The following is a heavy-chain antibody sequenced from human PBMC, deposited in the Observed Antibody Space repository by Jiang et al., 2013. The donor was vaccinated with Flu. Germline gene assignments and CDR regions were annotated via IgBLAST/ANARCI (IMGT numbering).Heavy chain of an antibody. CDR2: IYYSGST. CDR3: ARGEQQLAFDY. D-gene: IGHD6-13*01. V-gene: IGHV4-30-4*01. J-gene: IGHJ4*02. CDR1: GGSINSGDYY. Sequence: PGLVKPSQTLSLTCTVSGGSINSGDYYWSWIRQPPGKGLEWIGYIYYSGSTYYNPSLKSRLTISLDTSKNQFSLKLSSVTAADTAVYYCARGEQQLAFDYWGQGTLVTVSS.